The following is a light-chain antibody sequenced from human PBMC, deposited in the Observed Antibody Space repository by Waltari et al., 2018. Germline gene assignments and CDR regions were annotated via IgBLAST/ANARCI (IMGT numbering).Light chain of an antibody. J-gene: IGLJ3*02. CDR3: QSYDSNMSGSEV. V-gene: IGLV1-40*01. Sequence: QSVLPPPPSVSGAPGQTVTLSRTGSRSTIGTGYDVHWFQQLPGTAPKRIIDGTNNRPSGVPDRFSGSKSGTSASLAITGLQAEDEADYYCQSYDSNMSGSEVFGGGTRLTVL. CDR1: RSTIGTGYD. CDR2: GTN.